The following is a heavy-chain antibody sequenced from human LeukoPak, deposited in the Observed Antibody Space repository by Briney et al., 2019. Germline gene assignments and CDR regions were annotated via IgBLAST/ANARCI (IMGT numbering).Heavy chain of an antibody. CDR2: IYYSGST. J-gene: IGHJ5*02. CDR1: GGSFSSYY. V-gene: IGHV4-59*12. CDR3: ARAHFFNYYDFWSGYYHWFDP. Sequence: SETLSLTCTVSGGSFSSYYWSWIRQPPGKGLEWIGYIYYSGSTNYNPSLKSRVTISVDTSKNQFSLKLSTVTAADTAVYYCARAHFFNYYDFWSGYYHWFDPWGQGTLVTVSS. D-gene: IGHD3-3*01.